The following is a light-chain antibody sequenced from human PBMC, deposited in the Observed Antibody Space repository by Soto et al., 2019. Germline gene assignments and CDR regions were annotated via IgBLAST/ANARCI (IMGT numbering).Light chain of an antibody. CDR3: SSYAGTNTDYV. J-gene: IGLJ1*01. Sequence: QSVLTQPPSASGSPGQSVTISCTGTSSDVGSYNYVSWYQQHPGKVPKLMIYEVSKRPSGVPDRFSGSKSGNTASLTVSGLQAEDEADYYCSSYAGTNTDYVFGTGTK. CDR2: EVS. V-gene: IGLV2-8*01. CDR1: SSDVGSYNY.